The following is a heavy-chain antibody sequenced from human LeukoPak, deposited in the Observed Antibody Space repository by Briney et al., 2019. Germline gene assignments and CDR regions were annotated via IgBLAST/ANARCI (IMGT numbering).Heavy chain of an antibody. V-gene: IGHV6-1*01. CDR2: TYYRSKWYA. J-gene: IGHJ3*02. CDR3: ARPLYYDSSGSYIAVAFDI. Sequence: SQTLSLTCALSGDSVSSNSAAWNWIRQSPSRGLEWLGRTYYRSKWYADYAGSVRSRITISPDTSKTQFSLQLNSVTPEDTAVYYCARPLYYDSSGSYIAVAFDIWGQGTMVTVSS. CDR1: GDSVSSNSAA. D-gene: IGHD3-22*01.